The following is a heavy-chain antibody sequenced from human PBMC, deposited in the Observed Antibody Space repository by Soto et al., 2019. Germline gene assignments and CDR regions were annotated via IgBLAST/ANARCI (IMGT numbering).Heavy chain of an antibody. V-gene: IGHV3-23*01. CDR2: ISGSGGST. D-gene: IGHD3-16*01. CDR3: AKGESFFDY. Sequence: PGGSLRLSCTASGFTFGDYAMSWFRQAPGKGLEWVSAISGSGGSTYYADSVKGRFTISRDNSKNTLYLQMNSLRAEDTAVYYCAKGESFFDYWGQGTLVTVSS. CDR1: GFTFGDYA. J-gene: IGHJ4*02.